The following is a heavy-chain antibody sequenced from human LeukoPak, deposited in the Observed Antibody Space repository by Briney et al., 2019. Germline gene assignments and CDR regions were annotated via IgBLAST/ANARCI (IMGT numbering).Heavy chain of an antibody. CDR3: ARPYSSSWSINVDAFDI. Sequence: TSETLSLTCTLSGGSISSSSYYWGWIRQPPGKGLEWIGSIYYSGSTYYNASLKSRVTISVDTSKNQFSLKLSSVTAADTAVYYCARPYSSSWSINVDAFDIWGQGTMVTVSS. V-gene: IGHV4-39*01. J-gene: IGHJ3*02. CDR2: IYYSGST. CDR1: GGSISSSSYY. D-gene: IGHD6-13*01.